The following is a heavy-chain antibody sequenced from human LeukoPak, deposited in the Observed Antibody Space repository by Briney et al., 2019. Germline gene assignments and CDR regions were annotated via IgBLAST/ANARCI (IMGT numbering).Heavy chain of an antibody. J-gene: IGHJ6*03. D-gene: IGHD2-2*02. V-gene: IGHV1-8*01. CDR2: MNPNSGNT. Sequence: GASVKVSCKASGYTFTSYDINWVRQATGQGLEWMGWMNPNSGNTGYAQKFQGRVTMTRNTSISTAYMELSSLRSEDTAVYYCARGRRYCSSTSCYIGNYYYYMDVWGRGTTVTVSS. CDR3: ARGRRYCSSTSCYIGNYYYYMDV. CDR1: GYTFTSYD.